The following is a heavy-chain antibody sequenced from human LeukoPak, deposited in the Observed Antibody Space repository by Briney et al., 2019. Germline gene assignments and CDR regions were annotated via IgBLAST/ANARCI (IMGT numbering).Heavy chain of an antibody. V-gene: IGHV4-59*12. D-gene: IGHD3-16*02. CDR3: ARVMGASWFFYLDV. J-gene: IGHJ6*04. CDR2: IFHRGIP. Sequence: SETLSLTCTVSGGSISSYYWSWIRQPPGKGLEWIGEIFHRGIPNYNPSLKSRVTMSIDTSKNQLSLNVNSVTAADTAVYYCARVMGASWFFYLDVWGKGTTVTVSS. CDR1: GGSISSYY.